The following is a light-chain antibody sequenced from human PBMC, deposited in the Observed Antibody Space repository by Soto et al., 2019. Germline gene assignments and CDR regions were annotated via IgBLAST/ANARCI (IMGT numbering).Light chain of an antibody. CDR1: GSDVGAYNY. Sequence: QSVLTQPPSASGSPGQSVTISCTGTGSDVGAYNYVSWYQQYPGKAPKLMIYEVSKRPSGVPDRFSGSKSGNTASLTVSGLLTEDEADYYCSSYAGSNGGVFGGGTKLTVL. CDR2: EVS. V-gene: IGLV2-8*01. J-gene: IGLJ3*02. CDR3: SSYAGSNGGV.